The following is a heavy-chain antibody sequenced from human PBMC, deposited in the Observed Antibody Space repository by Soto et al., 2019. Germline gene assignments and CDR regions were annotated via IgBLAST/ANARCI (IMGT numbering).Heavy chain of an antibody. CDR2: IYHSGST. J-gene: IGHJ3*01. D-gene: IGHD3-10*01. V-gene: IGHV4-30-2*01. CDR1: GGSISSGGYS. Sequence: QLQLQESGSGLVKPSQTLSLTCAVSGGSISSGGYSWSWIRQPPGKGLEWIGYIYHSGSTYYNPSRKSRVTLSVDRSKDQSALKLSSGTAPDMAVYYCARALPGYSGSGSMRGDAFDLWGQGTMVTVSS. CDR3: ARALPGYSGSGSMRGDAFDL.